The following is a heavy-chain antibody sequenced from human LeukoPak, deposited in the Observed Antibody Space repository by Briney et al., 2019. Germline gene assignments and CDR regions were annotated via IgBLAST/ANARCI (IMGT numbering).Heavy chain of an antibody. CDR1: GGSISSYY. D-gene: IGHD3-10*01. Sequence: SETLSLTCTVSGGSISSYYWSWIRQPPGKGLEWIGYIYYSGSTNYNPSLKSRVTISVDTSKNQFSLKLSSVTAADTAVYYCASSRRKGSGSYAGPRRYYFDYWGQGTLVTVSS. V-gene: IGHV4-59*01. CDR3: ASSRRKGSGSYAGPRRYYFDY. CDR2: IYYSGST. J-gene: IGHJ4*02.